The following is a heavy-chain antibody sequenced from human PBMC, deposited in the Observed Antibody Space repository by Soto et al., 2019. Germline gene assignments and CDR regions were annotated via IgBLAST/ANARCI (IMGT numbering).Heavy chain of an antibody. Sequence: ASVKVSCKASGYSFASYYMYWVRQAPGQGLEWMGVINPSGGSTSYAQKFQGRVTMTRDTSTSTVYMELSSLRSEDTAVYYCARRYTSGYSQPFDYWGQGTLVTVSS. CDR1: GYSFASYY. V-gene: IGHV1-46*01. CDR3: ARRYTSGYSQPFDY. CDR2: INPSGGST. J-gene: IGHJ4*02. D-gene: IGHD3-22*01.